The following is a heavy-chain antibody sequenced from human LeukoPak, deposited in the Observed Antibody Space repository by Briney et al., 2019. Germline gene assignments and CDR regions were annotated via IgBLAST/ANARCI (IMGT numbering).Heavy chain of an antibody. CDR3: ARAGGSITIFGVVIEPADY. CDR1: GYTLTSYA. V-gene: IGHV7-4-1*02. D-gene: IGHD3-3*01. CDR2: INTNTGNP. Sequence: ASVKVSCKASGYTLTSYAMNWVRQAPGQGLEWMGWINTNTGNPTYAQGFTGRFVFSLDTSVSTAYLQISSLKAEDTAVYYCARAGGSITIFGVVIEPADYWGQGTLVTVSS. J-gene: IGHJ4*02.